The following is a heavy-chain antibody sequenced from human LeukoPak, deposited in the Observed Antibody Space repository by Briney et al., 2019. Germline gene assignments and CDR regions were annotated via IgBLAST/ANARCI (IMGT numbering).Heavy chain of an antibody. V-gene: IGHV1-18*01. J-gene: IGHJ4*02. CDR3: ARETHFVPLPNDYGGNGGDLDY. Sequence: GASVKVSCKASGYTFTSYGISWVRQAPGQGLEWMGWISAYNGNTNYAQKLQGRVTMTTDTSTSTAYMELRSLRSDDTAVYYCARETHFVPLPNDYGGNGGDLDYWGQGTLVTVSS. CDR2: ISAYNGNT. D-gene: IGHD4-23*01. CDR1: GYTFTSYG.